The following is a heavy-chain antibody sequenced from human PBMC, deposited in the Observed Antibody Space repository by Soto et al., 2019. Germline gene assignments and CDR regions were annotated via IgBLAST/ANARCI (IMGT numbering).Heavy chain of an antibody. CDR2: INPNSGGT. D-gene: IGHD1-26*01. Sequence: QVQLVQSGSELKKPGASVKVSCKASGYTFTSYAMNWVRQAPGQGLEWMGWINPNSGGTKYAQKFQGRVTMTRDTSINTAYMELGNLGSDDTAVYYCARVHEWEVPERFDYWGQGTLVTVSS. V-gene: IGHV1-2*02. CDR3: ARVHEWEVPERFDY. CDR1: GYTFTSYA. J-gene: IGHJ4*02.